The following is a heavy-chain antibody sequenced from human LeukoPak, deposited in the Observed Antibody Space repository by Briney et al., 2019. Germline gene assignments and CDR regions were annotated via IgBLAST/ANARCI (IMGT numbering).Heavy chain of an antibody. J-gene: IGHJ4*02. Sequence: ASVKVSCKTSGYSFNIYEINWVRQATGQGLEWMGWVNPNSGDTDYAQKFQGRLTMTRNTSISTAYMELSGLRLEDTAVYYCARVGYYDFWSGYSRGSYYFDYWGQGTLVTVSS. CDR1: GYSFNIYE. V-gene: IGHV1-8*01. D-gene: IGHD3-3*01. CDR3: ARVGYYDFWSGYSRGSYYFDY. CDR2: VNPNSGDT.